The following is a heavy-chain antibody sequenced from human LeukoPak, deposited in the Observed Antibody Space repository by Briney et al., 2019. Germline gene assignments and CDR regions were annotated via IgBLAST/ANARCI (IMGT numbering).Heavy chain of an antibody. D-gene: IGHD1-7*01. CDR3: ARGIGGITGTMDY. Sequence: SVKVSCKASGYTFTSYGISWVRQAPGQGLEWMGGIIPIFGTANYAQKFQGRVTITADESTSTAYMELSSLRSEDTAVYYCARGIGGITGTMDYWGQGTLVTVSS. CDR2: IIPIFGTA. V-gene: IGHV1-69*13. J-gene: IGHJ4*02. CDR1: GYTFTSYG.